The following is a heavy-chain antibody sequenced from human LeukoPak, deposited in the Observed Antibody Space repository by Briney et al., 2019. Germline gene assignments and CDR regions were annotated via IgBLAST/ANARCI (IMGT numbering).Heavy chain of an antibody. D-gene: IGHD5-24*01. CDR2: IWFDGSNK. V-gene: IGHV3-33*06. CDR1: GFTFSSYG. Sequence: VGSLRLSCAASGFTFSSYGMHWVRQAPGKGLEWVAVIWFDGSNKYYADSVKGRFTISRDNSKNTLYLQMNSLRAEDTAVYYCAKVRDGYTRYYFDYWGQGTLVTVSS. J-gene: IGHJ4*02. CDR3: AKVRDGYTRYYFDY.